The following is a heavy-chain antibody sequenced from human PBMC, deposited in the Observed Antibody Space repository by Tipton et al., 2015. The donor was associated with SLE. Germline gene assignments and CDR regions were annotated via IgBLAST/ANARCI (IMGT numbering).Heavy chain of an antibody. J-gene: IGHJ2*01. V-gene: IGHV3-30*02. CDR1: GFTFSSYE. D-gene: IGHD2-2*01. CDR2: IRYDGSNK. CDR3: AKDPSWGDWYFDL. Sequence: SLRLSCAASGFTFSSYEMNWVRQAPGKGLEWVAFIRYDGSNKYYADSVKGRFTISRDNSKNTLYLQMNSLRAEDTAVYYCAKDPSWGDWYFDLWGRGTLVTVSS.